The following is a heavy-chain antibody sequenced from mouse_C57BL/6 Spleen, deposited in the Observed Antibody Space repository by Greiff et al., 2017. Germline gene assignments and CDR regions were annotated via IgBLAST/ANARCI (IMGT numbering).Heavy chain of an antibody. V-gene: IGHV1-15*01. CDR3: TRSLMVTIYYFDY. J-gene: IGHJ2*01. CDR1: GYTFTDYE. Sequence: QVQLQQSGAELVRPGASVTLSCKASGYTFTDYEMHWVKQTPVHGLEWIGAIDPETGGPAYNQKFKGKAILTADKSSSTAYMELRSLTSEDSAVYYCTRSLMVTIYYFDYWGQGTTLTVSS. CDR2: IDPETGGP. D-gene: IGHD2-2*01.